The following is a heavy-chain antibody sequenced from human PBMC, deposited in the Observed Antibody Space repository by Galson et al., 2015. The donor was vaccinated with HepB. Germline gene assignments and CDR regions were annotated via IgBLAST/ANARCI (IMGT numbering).Heavy chain of an antibody. D-gene: IGHD6-13*01. Sequence: SLRLSCAAAGFTFSGYWMTWVRQAPGKGLEWVANIKEDESEQYYVDSVKGRFAITRDNAKNSLYLQLSSLRAEDTAVYFCARFAGGGYSTSWYRSGFDYWGQGTLVIVSS. V-gene: IGHV3-7*05. J-gene: IGHJ4*02. CDR2: IKEDESEQ. CDR3: ARFAGGGYSTSWYRSGFDY. CDR1: GFTFSGYW.